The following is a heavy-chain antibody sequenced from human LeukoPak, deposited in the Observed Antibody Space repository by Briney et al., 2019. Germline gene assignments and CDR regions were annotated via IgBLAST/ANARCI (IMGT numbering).Heavy chain of an antibody. CDR3: ARGFLGDYFGSGSYYVFDY. J-gene: IGHJ4*02. V-gene: IGHV4-39*07. CDR2: FYTGGST. D-gene: IGHD3-10*01. CDR1: GGSISSSSYY. Sequence: PSETLSLTCTVSGGSISSSSYYWGWIRQPPGKGLEWIGRFYTGGSTKYNPSLKSRVTMSEDTSKNQFSLKLSSVTAADTAVYYCARGFLGDYFGSGSYYVFDYWGQGTLVTVSS.